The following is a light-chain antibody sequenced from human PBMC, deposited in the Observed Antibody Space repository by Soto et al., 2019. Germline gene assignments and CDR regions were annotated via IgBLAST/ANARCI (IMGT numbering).Light chain of an antibody. CDR3: QLWDSNSDHVV. V-gene: IGLV3-21*02. Sequence: SYDLTQPPSVSVAPGQTARITCGGTHSGRKSVHWYQQKPGQAPVVVVYDDRDRPSGITERFSGSNSGNTAALTISRVEAGDEADYYCQLWDSNSDHVVFGGGTQLTVL. CDR1: HSGRKS. J-gene: IGLJ2*01. CDR2: DDR.